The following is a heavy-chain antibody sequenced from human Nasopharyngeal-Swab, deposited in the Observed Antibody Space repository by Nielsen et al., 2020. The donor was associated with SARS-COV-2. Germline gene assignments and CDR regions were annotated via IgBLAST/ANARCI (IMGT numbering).Heavy chain of an antibody. V-gene: IGHV5-51*01. J-gene: IGHJ3*02. CDR3: ARYRGYDWEAFDI. CDR1: GYIFTSYW. CDR2: YPGDSDT. D-gene: IGHD5-12*01. Sequence: GESLKISCKGSGYIFTSYWIGWVRQLPGKGLEWVGIYPGDSDTRYSPSFQGQVTISADKSISTAYLQWSSLKASDTAMYYCARYRGYDWEAFDIWGQGTMVTVSS.